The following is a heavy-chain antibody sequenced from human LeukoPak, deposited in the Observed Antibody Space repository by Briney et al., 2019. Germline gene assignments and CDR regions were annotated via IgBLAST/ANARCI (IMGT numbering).Heavy chain of an antibody. CDR3: ARFAYCGGHCWYYFDY. CDR2: IYSSGST. J-gene: IGHJ4*02. V-gene: IGHV4-59*01. D-gene: IGHD2-21*02. Sequence: SETLSLTCTVSGGSISSYYWSWIRQPPGKGLEWIGYIYSSGSTNYNPSLKSRITISVDTSRNQFSLKLSSVTAADTAVYYCARFAYCGGHCWYYFDYWGQGSLVTVSS. CDR1: GGSISSYY.